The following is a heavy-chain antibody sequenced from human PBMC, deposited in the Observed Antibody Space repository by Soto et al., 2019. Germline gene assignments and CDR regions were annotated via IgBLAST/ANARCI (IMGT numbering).Heavy chain of an antibody. Sequence: QVQLQESGPGLVKPSETLSLTCTVSGGSISNYYWNWIRQTPGQGLEWIGYIYYSGSTKYNPSLKSRDTISLDTCNTQFVRRLSSGTAADTAVYYCARDRADSSSLYWFDPWGQGTMVTVAS. CDR1: GGSISNYY. D-gene: IGHD6-13*01. J-gene: IGHJ5*02. CDR2: IYYSGST. CDR3: ARDRADSSSLYWFDP. V-gene: IGHV4-59*01.